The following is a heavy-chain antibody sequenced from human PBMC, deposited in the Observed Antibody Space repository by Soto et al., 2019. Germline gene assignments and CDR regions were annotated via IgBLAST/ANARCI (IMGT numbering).Heavy chain of an antibody. CDR3: ATGYSSGWYYFEY. CDR1: GYTFTGYY. V-gene: IGHV1-2*04. CDR2: INPNSGGT. D-gene: IGHD6-19*01. J-gene: IGHJ4*02. Sequence: ASVKVSCKASGYTFTGYYMHWVRQAPGQGLEWMGWINPNSGGTNYAQKFQGWVTMTRDTSISTAYMELSRLRSDDTAVYYCATGYSSGWYYFEYWGQGTLVTFSS.